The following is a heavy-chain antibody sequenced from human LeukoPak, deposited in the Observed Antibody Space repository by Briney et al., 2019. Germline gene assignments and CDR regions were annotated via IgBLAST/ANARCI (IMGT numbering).Heavy chain of an antibody. CDR1: GYSFTSYW. D-gene: IGHD1-26*01. J-gene: IGHJ4*02. V-gene: IGHV5-51*01. Sequence: GESLKISCKGSGYSFTSYWIGWVRQMPGKGLEWMGNIYPGDSDTRYSPSFQGQVTISADKSISTAYLQRSSLKASDTAMYYCARHLGWELLGPDYWGQGTLVTVSS. CDR3: ARHLGWELLGPDY. CDR2: IYPGDSDT.